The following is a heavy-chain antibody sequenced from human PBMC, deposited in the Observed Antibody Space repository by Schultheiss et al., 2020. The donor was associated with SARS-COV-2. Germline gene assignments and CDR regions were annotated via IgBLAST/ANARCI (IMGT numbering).Heavy chain of an antibody. CDR2: ISYDGSNK. D-gene: IGHD6-13*01. Sequence: GKSLKISCAASGFTFSSYAMHWVRQAPGKGLEWVAVISYDGSNKYYADSVKGRFTISRDNSKNSLYLQMNSLRAEDTAVYYCARGRGFGSSWYGDYWGQGTLVTVSS. CDR3: ARGRGFGSSWYGDY. CDR1: GFTFSSYA. J-gene: IGHJ4*02. V-gene: IGHV3-30-3*01.